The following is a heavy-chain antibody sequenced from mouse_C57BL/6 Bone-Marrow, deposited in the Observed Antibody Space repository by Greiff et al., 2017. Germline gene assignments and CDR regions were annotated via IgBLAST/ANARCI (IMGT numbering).Heavy chain of an antibody. CDR1: GYTFPSYG. CDR2: IYPRSGNT. Sequence: VQGVESGAELARPGASVKLSCKASGYTFPSYGISWVKQRTGQGLEWIGEIYPRSGNTYYNEKFKGKATLTADKSSSTAYMELRSLTSEDSAVYFCASWDLYYAMDYWGQGTSVTVSS. D-gene: IGHD4-1*01. V-gene: IGHV1-81*01. J-gene: IGHJ4*01. CDR3: ASWDLYYAMDY.